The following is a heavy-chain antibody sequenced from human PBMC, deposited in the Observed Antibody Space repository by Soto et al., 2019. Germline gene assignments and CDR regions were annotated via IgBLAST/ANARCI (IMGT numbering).Heavy chain of an antibody. V-gene: IGHV5-10-1*01. J-gene: IGHJ6*02. CDR3: ARTYGSGSYYHYYYYYYGMDV. CDR2: IDPSDSYT. CDR1: GYSFTSYW. Sequence: GESLKISCKGSGYSFTSYWISWVRQMPGKGLEWMGRIDPSDSYTNYSPSFQGHVTISADKSISTAYLQWSSLKASDTAMYYCARTYGSGSYYHYYYYYYGMDVWGQGTTVTVSS. D-gene: IGHD3-10*01.